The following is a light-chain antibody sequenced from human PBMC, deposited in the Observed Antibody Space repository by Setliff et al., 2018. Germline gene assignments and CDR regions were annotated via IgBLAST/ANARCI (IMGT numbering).Light chain of an antibody. J-gene: IGLJ1*01. CDR1: SSDIGGYNY. CDR3: NAYTSRSTYV. V-gene: IGLV2-14*03. CDR2: NVS. Sequence: QSVLTQPASVSGSPGQSITISCTGPSSDIGGYNYVSWYQQYPGKAPKLIIYNVSGRPSGVSHRFSGSKSDNTASLTISGLQAEDAADYYCNAYTSRSTYVFGSGTKVTVL.